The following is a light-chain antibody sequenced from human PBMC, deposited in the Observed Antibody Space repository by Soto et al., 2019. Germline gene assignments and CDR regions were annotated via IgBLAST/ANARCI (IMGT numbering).Light chain of an antibody. CDR1: SSDIGTYNY. CDR3: YSCSRSSGTRYV. J-gene: IGLJ1*01. CDR2: DVS. Sequence: QSVLTQPASVSGYPGQSITISCTGTSSDIGTYNYVSWYQQHPGQAPKLMIYDVSNRPSGVSDRFSGSKSGNTASLTISGLQAEDEADYYCYSCSRSSGTRYVFGTGTKLTVL. V-gene: IGLV2-14*03.